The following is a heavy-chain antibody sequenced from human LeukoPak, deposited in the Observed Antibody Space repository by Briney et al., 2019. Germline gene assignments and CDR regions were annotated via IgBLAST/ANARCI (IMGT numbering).Heavy chain of an antibody. CDR2: ISAYNGNT. CDR3: ARYGYCSGGSCYSSTFDY. CDR1: GYTFTSYH. V-gene: IGHV1-18*04. J-gene: IGHJ4*02. Sequence: ASVKVSCKASGYTFTSYHMHWVRQAPGQGLEWMGWISAYNGNTNYAQKLQGRVTMTTDTSTSTAYMELRSLRSDDTAVYYCARYGYCSGGSCYSSTFDYWGQGTLVTVSS. D-gene: IGHD2-15*01.